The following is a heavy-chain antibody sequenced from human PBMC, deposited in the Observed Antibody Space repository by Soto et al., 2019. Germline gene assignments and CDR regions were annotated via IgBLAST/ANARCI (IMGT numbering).Heavy chain of an antibody. Sequence: ASVKVSCKASGYTFTSYGISWVRQAPGQGLEWMGWINAYDGNTNYAQPFHGRVTMTTDTSTSTAYKELRSLKSDDTAVYYCAGYCSGGSCLSPTIYYHYGMDVWGQGTTVTVSS. CDR3: AGYCSGGSCLSPTIYYHYGMDV. CDR1: GYTFTSYG. V-gene: IGHV1-18*04. J-gene: IGHJ6*02. D-gene: IGHD2-15*01. CDR2: INAYDGNT.